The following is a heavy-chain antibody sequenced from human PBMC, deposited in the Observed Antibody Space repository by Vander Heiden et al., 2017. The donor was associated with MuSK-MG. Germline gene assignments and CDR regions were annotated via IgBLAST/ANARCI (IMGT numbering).Heavy chain of an antibody. V-gene: IGHV4-39*01. CDR3: ARRCGSTSCFYYYYYMDV. Sequence: LQLQASGPGLVKPSETPSPTCTVPGCPISSSSYYWRWIRQPPGKGLEWIGSIYYSGSTYYNPSLKSRVTISVDTSKNQFSLKLSSVTAADTAVYYCARRCGSTSCFYYYYYMDVWGKGTTVTVSS. D-gene: IGHD2-2*01. CDR2: IYYSGST. CDR1: GCPISSSSYY. J-gene: IGHJ6*03.